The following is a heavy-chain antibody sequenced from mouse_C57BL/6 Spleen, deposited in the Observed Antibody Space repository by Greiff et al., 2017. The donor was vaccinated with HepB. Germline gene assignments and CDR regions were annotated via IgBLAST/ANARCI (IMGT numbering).Heavy chain of an antibody. D-gene: IGHD1-1*01. CDR2: IRNKANGYTT. Sequence: EVKLMESGGGLVQPGGSLSLSCAASGFTFTDYYMSWVRQPPGKALEWLGFIRNKANGYTTEYSASVKGRFTISRDNSQSILYLQMNALRAEDSATYYCARRITTVVERGYFDVWGTGTTVTVSS. CDR1: GFTFTDYY. CDR3: ARRITTVVERGYFDV. J-gene: IGHJ1*03. V-gene: IGHV7-3*01.